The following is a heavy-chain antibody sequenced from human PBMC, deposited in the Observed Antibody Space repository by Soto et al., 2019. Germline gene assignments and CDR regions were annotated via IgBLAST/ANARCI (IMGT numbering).Heavy chain of an antibody. Sequence: EVQLLESGGGLVQPGGSLRLSCAASGFTFSSYAMSWVRQAPGKGLEWVSAISGSGGSTYYADSVKGRFTIPTDNSKNTLYLQMNSLRAEDTAVYYCAKVTPEWFGELYYYYYYIDVWGKGTTVTVSS. J-gene: IGHJ6*03. CDR1: GFTFSSYA. CDR2: ISGSGGST. V-gene: IGHV3-23*01. CDR3: AKVTPEWFGELYYYYYYIDV. D-gene: IGHD3-10*01.